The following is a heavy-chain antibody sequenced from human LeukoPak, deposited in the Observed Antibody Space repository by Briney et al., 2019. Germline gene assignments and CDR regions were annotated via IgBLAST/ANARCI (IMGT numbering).Heavy chain of an antibody. J-gene: IGHJ5*02. CDR3: AGPSYDILTDYWSNWFDP. D-gene: IGHD3-9*01. V-gene: IGHV4-39*07. Sequence: SETLSLTCTVSGGSISTTTFYWGWVRQPPGKGLEWIGSIYYTGSTSYSPSLKSRVTISVDTSKNQFSLRLTSVTAADTAVYYCAGPSYDILTDYWSNWFDPWGQGTLVTVSS. CDR2: IYYTGST. CDR1: GGSISTTTFY.